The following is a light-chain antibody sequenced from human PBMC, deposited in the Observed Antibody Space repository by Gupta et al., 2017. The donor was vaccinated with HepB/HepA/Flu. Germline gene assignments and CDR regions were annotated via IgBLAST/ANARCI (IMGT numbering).Light chain of an antibody. Sequence: QSVLTQPPSVSGAPGQRVTISCTGSSSNIGAGYDVHWYQQLPGTAPKLLIYGNSNRPSGVPDRFSGSKSGTSASLAITGLQAEDEADYYCQSYDSSLSGYWVFGGGTKLTVV. V-gene: IGLV1-40*01. J-gene: IGLJ3*02. CDR2: GNS. CDR3: QSYDSSLSGYWV. CDR1: SSNIGAGYD.